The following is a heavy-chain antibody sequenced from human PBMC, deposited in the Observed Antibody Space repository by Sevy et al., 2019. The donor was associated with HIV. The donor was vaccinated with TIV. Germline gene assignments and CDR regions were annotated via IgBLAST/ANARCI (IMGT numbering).Heavy chain of an antibody. CDR2: ISGSGGST. D-gene: IGHD3-22*01. CDR3: AKDSYFDNTLFDY. CDR1: GVTISNYA. J-gene: IGHJ4*02. V-gene: IGHV3-23*01. Sequence: GGSLRLSCATSGVTISNYAMNWVRQAPGKGVEWVSGISGSGGSTYYAHSVKGRFTISRDNSKNTLYLQMNSLRAEDTAVYYCAKDSYFDNTLFDYWGQGTLVTVSS.